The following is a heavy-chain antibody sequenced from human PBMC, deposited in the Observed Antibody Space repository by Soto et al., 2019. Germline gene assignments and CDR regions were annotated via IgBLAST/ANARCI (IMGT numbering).Heavy chain of an antibody. CDR1: GITFTNYW. CDR3: GTVFEH. V-gene: IGHV3-74*01. CDR2: VDSDGRGT. J-gene: IGHJ4*02. Sequence: EVQLVESGGGSVQPGGSLRLSCVASGITFTNYWMHWVRQVPGKGLVWVARVDSDGRGTSYADFVKGRFTISRDNAKNTLYLQMNSLHVEDTAMYYCGTVFEHWGQGIPVTVSS.